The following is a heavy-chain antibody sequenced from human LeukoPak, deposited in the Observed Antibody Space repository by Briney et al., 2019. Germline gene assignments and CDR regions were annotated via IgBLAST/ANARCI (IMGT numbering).Heavy chain of an antibody. Sequence: GGSLRLSCAASGFTFSNYAMSWVREAPGKGLEYIGHIKTKTEGETTDYAAPVKGRFTVSRDDSKNTVYMQMNSLKTEDTAVYYCTTRLTWGHGTLVTVSS. CDR3: TTRLT. V-gene: IGHV3-15*01. CDR2: IKTKTEGETT. CDR1: GFTFSNYA. J-gene: IGHJ5*01.